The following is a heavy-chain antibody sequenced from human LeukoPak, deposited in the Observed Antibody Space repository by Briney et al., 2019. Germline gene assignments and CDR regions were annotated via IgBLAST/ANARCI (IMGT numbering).Heavy chain of an antibody. CDR1: GGSIGSSNW. Sequence: SETLSLTCAVSGGSIGSSNWWSWVRQRPGKGLEWIGYIYYSGSTYYNPSLKSRVTISVDTSKNQFSLKLSSVTAADTAVYYCARGGKVWFDPWGQGTLVTVSS. V-gene: IGHV4-4*02. CDR3: ARGGKVWFDP. J-gene: IGHJ5*02. CDR2: IYYSGST. D-gene: IGHD1-26*01.